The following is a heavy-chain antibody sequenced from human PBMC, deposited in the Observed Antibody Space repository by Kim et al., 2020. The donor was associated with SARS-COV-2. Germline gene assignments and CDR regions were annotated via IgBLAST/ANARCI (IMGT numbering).Heavy chain of an antibody. Sequence: SETLSLTCTVSGGSISSGGYYWSWIRQHPGKGLEWIGYIYYSGSTYYNPSLKSRVTISVDTSKNQFSLKLSSVTAADTAVYYCARGYYDSSGYYTYWYFDLWGRGTLVTVSS. CDR1: GGSISSGGYY. D-gene: IGHD3-22*01. J-gene: IGHJ2*01. V-gene: IGHV4-31*03. CDR2: IYYSGST. CDR3: ARGYYDSSGYYTYWYFDL.